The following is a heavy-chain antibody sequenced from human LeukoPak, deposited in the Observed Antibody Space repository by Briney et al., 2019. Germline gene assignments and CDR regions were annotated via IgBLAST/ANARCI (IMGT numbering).Heavy chain of an antibody. CDR2: IKSKTDGGTT. CDR3: TTQGHYYDSSGYNFVDY. D-gene: IGHD3-22*01. J-gene: IGHJ4*02. CDR1: GFTFSNAW. V-gene: IGHV3-15*01. Sequence: GGSLRPSCAASGFTFSNAWMSWVRQAPGKGLEWVGRIKSKTDGGTTDYAAPVKGRFTISRDDSKNTLYLQMNSLKTENTAVYYCTTQGHYYDSSGYNFVDYWGQGTLVTVSS.